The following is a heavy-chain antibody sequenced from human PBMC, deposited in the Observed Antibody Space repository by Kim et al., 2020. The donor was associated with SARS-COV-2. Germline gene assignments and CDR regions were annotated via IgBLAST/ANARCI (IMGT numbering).Heavy chain of an antibody. CDR3: ARGHSRGFYQDY. J-gene: IGHJ4*02. V-gene: IGHV3-74*01. CDR2: IYDDGSRA. CDR1: GFTFSSHW. Sequence: GGSLRLSCVASGFTFSSHWMHWVRQAPGKGLVWVSRIYDDGSRAAYADSVKGRFTISRDNAKNTLYLEVNDLRAEDTALYFCARGHSRGFYQDYWGQGTLVTVSS. D-gene: IGHD3-22*01.